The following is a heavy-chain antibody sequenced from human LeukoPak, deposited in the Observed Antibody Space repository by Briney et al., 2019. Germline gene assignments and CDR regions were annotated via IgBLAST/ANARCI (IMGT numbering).Heavy chain of an antibody. Sequence: GSLRLSCAASGFTFSSYAMSWVRQAPGKGLEWVSAISGSGGSTYYADSVKGRFTISRDNSKNTLYLQMNSLRAEDTAVYYCAKGGEIYVWGTQPLGYWGQGTLVTVPS. CDR1: GFTFSSYA. CDR3: AKGGEIYVWGTQPLGY. J-gene: IGHJ4*02. CDR2: ISGSGGST. D-gene: IGHD3-16*01. V-gene: IGHV3-23*01.